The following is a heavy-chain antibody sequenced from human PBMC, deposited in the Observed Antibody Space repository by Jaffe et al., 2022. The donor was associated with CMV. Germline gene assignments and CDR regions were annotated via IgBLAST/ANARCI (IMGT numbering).Heavy chain of an antibody. CDR3: ARVGVTGVNGLAWFDP. D-gene: IGHD2-21*01. CDR1: GYTFSNYW. V-gene: IGHV5-51*01. J-gene: IGHJ5*02. Sequence: EVQLVQSGAEVKKPGESLKISCKGSGYTFSNYWIGWVRQTPGKGLEWMGIIYPGDSETRYSPSFQGQVIISVDKSNSTAYLQWSSLKASDTAIYYCARVGVTGVNGLAWFDPWGQGTLVTVSS. CDR2: IYPGDSET.